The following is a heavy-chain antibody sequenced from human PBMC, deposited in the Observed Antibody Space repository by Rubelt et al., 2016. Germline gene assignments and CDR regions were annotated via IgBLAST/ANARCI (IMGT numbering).Heavy chain of an antibody. D-gene: IGHD4-17*01. Sequence: QVQLVQSGAEVKKPGASVKVSCKASGYTFTGYYMHWVRQAPGQGLEWMGRINPNSGGTNYAQKFQGRVTMTRDTSISTAYMELSRLRAYDTAGYYCARLPDYGDYVFDYWGQGTLVTVSS. CDR2: INPNSGGT. CDR3: ARLPDYGDYVFDY. V-gene: IGHV1-2*06. CDR1: GYTFTGYY. J-gene: IGHJ4*02.